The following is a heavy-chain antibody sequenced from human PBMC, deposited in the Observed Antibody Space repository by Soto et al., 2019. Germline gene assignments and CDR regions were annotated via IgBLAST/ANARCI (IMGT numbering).Heavy chain of an antibody. CDR3: VRSGTARLLRHSWFDT. D-gene: IGHD2-21*01. CDR2: ITTSSAYI. Sequence: EVQLVESGGGLVKPGGSLRLSCAASGFTFNTYDMNWVRQAPGKGLEWVSSITTSSAYIYYADSLKGRITISRDNAKNSRCLQMSSLRAEDTAVYYCVRSGTARLLRHSWFDTWGQGTLVTVSS. J-gene: IGHJ5*02. V-gene: IGHV3-21*01. CDR1: GFTFNTYD.